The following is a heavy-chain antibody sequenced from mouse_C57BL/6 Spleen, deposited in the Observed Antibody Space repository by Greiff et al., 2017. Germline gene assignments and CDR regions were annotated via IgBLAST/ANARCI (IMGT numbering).Heavy chain of an antibody. D-gene: IGHD3-2*02. V-gene: IGHV7-1*01. Sequence: EVNVVESGGGLVQSGRSLRLSCATSGFTFSDFYMEWVRQAPGKGLEWIAASRNKANDYTTEYSASVKGRFIVSRDTSQSILYLQMNALRAEDTAIYYCARDALDSSGFAYWGQGTLVTVSA. CDR2: SRNKANDYTT. CDR3: ARDALDSSGFAY. CDR1: GFTFSDFY. J-gene: IGHJ3*01.